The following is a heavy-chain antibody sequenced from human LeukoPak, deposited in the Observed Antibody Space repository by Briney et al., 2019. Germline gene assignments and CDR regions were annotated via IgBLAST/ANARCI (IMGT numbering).Heavy chain of an antibody. D-gene: IGHD3-22*01. J-gene: IGHJ4*02. CDR3: ARVGGDSSGYYSFYYFDY. CDR1: GFXFSTYA. V-gene: IGHV3-23*01. CDR2: IGRSAGST. Sequence: GGSLRLSCAASGFXFSTYAISWVRQAPGKGLEWVSSIGRSAGSTFYADSVKGRFTISRDNSKNTLYLQMNSLRAEDTAVYYCARVGGDSSGYYSFYYFDYWGQGTLVTVSS.